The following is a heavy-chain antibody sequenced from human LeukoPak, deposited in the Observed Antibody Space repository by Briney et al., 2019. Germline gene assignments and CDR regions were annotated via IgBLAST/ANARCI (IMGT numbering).Heavy chain of an antibody. Sequence: GGSLRLSCAASGFTVSSNYMSWVRQGPGKGLECVSVIPNDGDTYYADSVKGRFTISRDNAKNSLYLQMNSLRAEDTAVYYCARDNCSSTSCYRYFDYWGQGTLVTVSS. CDR3: ARDNCSSTSCYRYFDY. J-gene: IGHJ4*02. D-gene: IGHD2-2*01. CDR1: GFTVSSNY. V-gene: IGHV3-66*01. CDR2: IPNDGDT.